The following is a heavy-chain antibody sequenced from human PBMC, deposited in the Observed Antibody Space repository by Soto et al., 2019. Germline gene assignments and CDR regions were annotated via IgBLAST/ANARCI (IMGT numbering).Heavy chain of an antibody. CDR3: ARGRGSGWYRNWFDP. CDR1: GGSFSGYY. D-gene: IGHD6-19*01. J-gene: IGHJ5*02. CDR2: INHSGST. V-gene: IGHV4-34*01. Sequence: QVQLQQWGAGLLKPSETLSLTCAVYGGSFSGYYWSWIRQPPGKGLEWIGEINHSGSTNYNPSLKSRVTISVDTSKNHFSLKLSSVTAADTAVYYCARGRGSGWYRNWFDPWGQGTLVTVSS.